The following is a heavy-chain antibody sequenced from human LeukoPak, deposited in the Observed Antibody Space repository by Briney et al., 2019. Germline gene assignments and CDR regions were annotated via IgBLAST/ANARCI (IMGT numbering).Heavy chain of an antibody. V-gene: IGHV4-59*01. CDR3: ARYRAVATSNDPDFDY. J-gene: IGHJ4*02. Sequence: SETLSLTCTVSGGSISSYYWSWIRQPPGKGLEWIGYIYYSGSTNYSPSLKSRVTISVDTSKNQFSLKLSSVTAADTAVYYCARYRAVATSNDPDFDYGGQGTLATVSS. CDR1: GGSISSYY. D-gene: IGHD5-12*01. CDR2: IYYSGST.